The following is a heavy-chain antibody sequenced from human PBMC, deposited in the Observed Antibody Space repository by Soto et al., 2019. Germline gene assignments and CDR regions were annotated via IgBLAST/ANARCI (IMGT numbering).Heavy chain of an antibody. Sequence: GGSLRLSCAASGFTFSSYWMSWVRQAPGKGLEWVANIKQDGSEKYYVDSVKGRFTISRDNAKNSLYLQMNSLRAQDTAVYYCARDPAAARIVGATGLFEYWGQGTLVTVSS. J-gene: IGHJ4*02. CDR3: ARDPAAARIVGATGLFEY. CDR1: GFTFSSYW. V-gene: IGHV3-7*01. CDR2: IKQDGSEK. D-gene: IGHD1-26*01.